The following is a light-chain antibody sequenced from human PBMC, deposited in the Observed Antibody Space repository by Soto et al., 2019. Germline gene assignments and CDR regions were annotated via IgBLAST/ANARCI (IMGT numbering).Light chain of an antibody. V-gene: IGKV3-20*01. CDR2: ATS. CDR3: HQYDSSPPDT. J-gene: IGKJ4*01. Sequence: EVVLTQSPATLSLSPGERATLSCRASQSISSSYLAWYQQKPGQAPRLLLYATSTRATGIPDRFTGSGSVTDFTLTISRLEPEDSAVYFCHQYDSSPPDTFGGGTKVEIK. CDR1: QSISSSY.